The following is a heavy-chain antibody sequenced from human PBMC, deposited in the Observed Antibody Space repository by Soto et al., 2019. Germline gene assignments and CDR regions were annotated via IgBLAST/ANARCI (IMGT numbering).Heavy chain of an antibody. CDR2: IYYSGST. CDR3: ARHRKDYYYYGMDV. J-gene: IGHJ6*02. Sequence: QLQLQESGPGLVKPSETLSLTCTVSGGSISSSSYYWGWIRQPPGKGLEWIGSIYYSGSTYYNPSLKSRVTTSVDTSKTQFSLKLSSVTAADTAVYYCARHRKDYYYYGMDVWGQGTTVTVSS. V-gene: IGHV4-39*01. CDR1: GGSISSSSYY.